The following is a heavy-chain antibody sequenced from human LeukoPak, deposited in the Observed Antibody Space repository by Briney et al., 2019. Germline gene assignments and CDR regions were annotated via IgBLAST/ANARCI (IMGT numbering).Heavy chain of an antibody. CDR2: INHSGST. CDR1: GGSFSGYY. J-gene: IGHJ5*02. V-gene: IGHV4-34*01. CDR3: AGGGSSSSGGFDP. D-gene: IGHD6-13*01. Sequence: PSETLSLTCAVYGGSFSGYYWSWIRQPPGKGLEWIGEINHSGSTNYNPSLKSRVTISVDTSKNQFSLKLSSVTAADTAVYYCAGGGSSSSGGFDPWGQGTLVTVSS.